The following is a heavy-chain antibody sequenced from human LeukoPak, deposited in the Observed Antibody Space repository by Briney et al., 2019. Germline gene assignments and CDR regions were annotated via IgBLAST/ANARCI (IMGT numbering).Heavy chain of an antibody. CDR3: ATVGSMVRAVIVDY. CDR2: ISAYNGNT. D-gene: IGHD3-10*01. J-gene: IGHJ4*02. Sequence: GASVKVSCKASGYTFTSYGISWVRQAPGQGLEWMGWISAYNGNTNYAQELQGRVTMTEDTSTDTAYMELSSLRSEDTAVYYCATVGSMVRAVIVDYWGQGTLVTVSS. CDR1: GYTFTSYG. V-gene: IGHV1-18*01.